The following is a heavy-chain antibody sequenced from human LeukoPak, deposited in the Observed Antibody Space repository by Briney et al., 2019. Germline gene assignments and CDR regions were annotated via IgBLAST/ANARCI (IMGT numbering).Heavy chain of an antibody. CDR3: ARDPRILEWSSPKGYYYMDV. D-gene: IGHD3-3*01. Sequence: SVKVSCKASGGTFSSYAISWARQAPGQGLEWMGGIIPIFGTANYAQKFQGRVTITADESTSTAYMELGSLRSEGTAVYYCARDPRILEWSSPKGYYYMDVWGKGTTVTVSS. J-gene: IGHJ6*03. CDR1: GGTFSSYA. V-gene: IGHV1-69*13. CDR2: IIPIFGTA.